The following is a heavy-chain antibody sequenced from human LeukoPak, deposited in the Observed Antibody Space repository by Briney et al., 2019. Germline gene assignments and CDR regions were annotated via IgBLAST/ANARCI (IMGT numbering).Heavy chain of an antibody. CDR1: GGSISSYY. Sequence: SETLSLTCTVSGGSISSYYWSWIRQPPGKGLEWIGYIYYSGSTNYNPSLKSRVTISVDTSKNQFSLKLSSVTAADTAVYYCARHSSSWYGVEYYFDYRGQGTLVTVSS. CDR2: IYYSGST. J-gene: IGHJ4*02. CDR3: ARHSSSWYGVEYYFDY. V-gene: IGHV4-59*08. D-gene: IGHD6-13*01.